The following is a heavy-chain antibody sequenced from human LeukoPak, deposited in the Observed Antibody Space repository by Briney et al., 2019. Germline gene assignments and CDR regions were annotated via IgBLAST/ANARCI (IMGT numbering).Heavy chain of an antibody. J-gene: IGHJ4*02. V-gene: IGHV1-24*01. Sequence: ASVKVSCKVSGYTLTELSMHWVRQAPGKGLEWMGGFDPEDGETIYAQKFQGRVTMTEDTSTDTAYMELSSLRSEDTAVYYCATDRHDVTTLDYWGQGTLVTVSS. CDR1: GYTLTELS. D-gene: IGHD4-11*01. CDR2: FDPEDGET. CDR3: ATDRHDVTTLDY.